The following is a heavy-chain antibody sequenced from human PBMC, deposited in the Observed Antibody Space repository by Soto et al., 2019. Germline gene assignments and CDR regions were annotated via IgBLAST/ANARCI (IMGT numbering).Heavy chain of an antibody. D-gene: IGHD1-26*01. V-gene: IGHV4-39*01. CDR1: GGSLSSSSYY. CDR3: ASQDEEHPSDY. Sequence: PSETLSLTCTVSGGSLSSSSYYWGWIRQPPGKGLEWIGSIYYSGSTYYNPSLKSRVTISVDTSKNQFSLKLSSVTAADTAVYYCASQDEEHPSDYWGQGTLVTVSS. J-gene: IGHJ4*02. CDR2: IYYSGST.